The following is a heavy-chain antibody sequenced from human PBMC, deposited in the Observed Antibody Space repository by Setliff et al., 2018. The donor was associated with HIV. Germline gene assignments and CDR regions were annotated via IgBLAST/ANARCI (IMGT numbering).Heavy chain of an antibody. CDR3: ARDRLTAGKYCSDSRCDDAFDI. D-gene: IGHD2-15*01. V-gene: IGHV1-18*01. Sequence: ASVKVSCKASGYSFINYGINWVRQAPGQGLEWMGWISTFNGDTNYAQKLQGRVTMTTDTSTYTAFMELRSLKSDDTAVYYCARDRLTAGKYCSDSRCDDAFDIWGQGTMVTVSS. CDR2: ISTFNGDT. J-gene: IGHJ3*02. CDR1: GYSFINYG.